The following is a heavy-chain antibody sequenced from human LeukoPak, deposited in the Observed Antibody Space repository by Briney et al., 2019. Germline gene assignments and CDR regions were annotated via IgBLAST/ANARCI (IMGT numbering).Heavy chain of an antibody. CDR1: GFTFSSYW. CDR2: IKQDGSEK. J-gene: IGHJ4*02. D-gene: IGHD4-17*01. V-gene: IGHV3-7*01. Sequence: GGSLRLSCAASGFTFSSYWMSWVRQAPGKGLEWVANIKQDGSEKYYVDSVKGRFTISRDNAKNSLYLQMNSLRAEDTAVYYCAKNSARTTVTTGLSYWGQGTLVTVSS. CDR3: AKNSARTTVTTGLSY.